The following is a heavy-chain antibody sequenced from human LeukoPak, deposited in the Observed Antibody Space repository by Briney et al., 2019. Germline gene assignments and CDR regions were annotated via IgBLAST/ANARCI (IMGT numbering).Heavy chain of an antibody. Sequence: ASETLSLTCTVSGGSISNYYWSWVRQPPGKGLEWIGYIYYSGSTNYNPSLKSRVTISVDTSKNQFSLKLSSVTAADTAVYYCARGNGETHSPRYYYYMDVWGKGTTVTVSS. D-gene: IGHD3-10*01. CDR3: ARGNGETHSPRYYYYMDV. CDR1: GGSISNYY. CDR2: IYYSGST. V-gene: IGHV4-59*01. J-gene: IGHJ6*03.